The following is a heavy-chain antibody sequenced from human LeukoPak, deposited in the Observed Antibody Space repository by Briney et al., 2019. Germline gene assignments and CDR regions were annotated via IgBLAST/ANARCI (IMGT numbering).Heavy chain of an antibody. CDR3: ARRLGYCSTTSCYVAPFDY. J-gene: IGHJ4*02. CDR1: GFTFSSYA. V-gene: IGHV3-23*01. D-gene: IGHD2-2*01. Sequence: GGSLRLSCAASGFTFSSYAMSWVRQAPGKGLEWVSAISAGGGATYYADSVKGRFTISRDNSKNTLYLQTNSLRAEDTAVYYCARRLGYCSTTSCYVAPFDYWGQGTLVTVSS. CDR2: ISAGGGAT.